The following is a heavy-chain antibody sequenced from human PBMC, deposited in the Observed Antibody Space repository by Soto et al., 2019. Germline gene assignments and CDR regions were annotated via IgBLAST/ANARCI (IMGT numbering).Heavy chain of an antibody. D-gene: IGHD2-21*02. V-gene: IGHV1-2*04. J-gene: IGHJ5*02. Sequence: QVQLVQSGAEVKKPGASVKVSCKASGYTFSGYYIHWVRQAPGQGLEWMGWINPKRGGTNYAQKFQGWVTMTRDTSTSTDYMELSRLRSDDTAVYYCAMQVVTGSYSFDPWGQVTLVTVSS. CDR1: GYTFSGYY. CDR3: AMQVVTGSYSFDP. CDR2: INPKRGGT.